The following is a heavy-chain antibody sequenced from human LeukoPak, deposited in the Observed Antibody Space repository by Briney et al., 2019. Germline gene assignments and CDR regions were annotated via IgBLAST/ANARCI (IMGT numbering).Heavy chain of an antibody. D-gene: IGHD6-19*01. CDR3: WGGSGWTSEF. V-gene: IGHV3-7*01. Sequence: GGSLRLSCAASGFTFTTYWMNWVRQAPGKGLEWVAAIKEDGSETYYVDFVKGRFTISRDNAKNSLHLQMNSLRAADTAVYYCWGGSGWTSEFWGQGTLVTVSS. CDR2: IKEDGSET. J-gene: IGHJ1*01. CDR1: GFTFTTYW.